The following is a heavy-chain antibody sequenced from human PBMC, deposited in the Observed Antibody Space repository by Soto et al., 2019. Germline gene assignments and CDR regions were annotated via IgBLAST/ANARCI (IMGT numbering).Heavy chain of an antibody. CDR1: GYSFTSYW. Sequence: PGESLKISCKGSGYSFTSYWISWMRQMPGKGLEWMGRIDPSDSYTNYSPSFQGHVTISADKSISTAYLQWSSLKASDTAMYYCARHVGDSNPFQYYYYYCMDVWGQGTAVTVSS. V-gene: IGHV5-10-1*01. CDR2: IDPSDSYT. J-gene: IGHJ6*02. D-gene: IGHD4-4*01. CDR3: ARHVGDSNPFQYYYYYCMDV.